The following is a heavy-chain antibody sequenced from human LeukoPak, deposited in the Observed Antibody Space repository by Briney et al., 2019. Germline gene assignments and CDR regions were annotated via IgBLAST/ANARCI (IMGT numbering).Heavy chain of an antibody. J-gene: IGHJ3*02. CDR1: GFTFSNYW. V-gene: IGHV3-7*03. CDR2: INKDGSEK. Sequence: GGSLRLSRAASGFTFSNYWMAWVRQAPGRGLEWGANINKDGSEKYYVDSVRGRFTISRDNAKNSLYLQMNSLRAEDTAVYYCARDRQYCSSTSSGSNAFDIWGQGTMVTVSS. D-gene: IGHD2-2*01. CDR3: ARDRQYCSSTSSGSNAFDI.